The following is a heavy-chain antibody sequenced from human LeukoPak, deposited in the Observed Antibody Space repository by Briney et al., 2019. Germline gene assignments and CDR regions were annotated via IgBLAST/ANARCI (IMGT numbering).Heavy chain of an antibody. D-gene: IGHD1-1*01. Sequence: GGSLRLSCAASGFTFSNHAMHWVRQAPGKGLEGVAVISYDGSNEYYADSVRGRFTISRDNSKNTLYLQMNSLRAEDTAVYYCARAGAFYYYYMDVWGKGTLVTVSS. CDR1: GFTFSNHA. J-gene: IGHJ6*03. CDR3: ARAGAFYYYYMDV. V-gene: IGHV3-30*01. CDR2: ISYDGSNE.